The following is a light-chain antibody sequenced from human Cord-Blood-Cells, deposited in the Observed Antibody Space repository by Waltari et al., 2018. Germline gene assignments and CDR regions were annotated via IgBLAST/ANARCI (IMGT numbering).Light chain of an antibody. CDR3: SSYTSSSTWV. CDR2: DVS. J-gene: IGLJ3*02. V-gene: IGLV2-14*01. Sequence: QSALTQPASVSGSPGQSIPLSCPGTSSDVGGYHYVSWYQQHPGKAPKLMIYDVSNRPSGVSNRFSGSKSGNTASLTISGLQAEDEADYYCSSYTSSSTWVFGGGTKLTVL. CDR1: SSDVGGYHY.